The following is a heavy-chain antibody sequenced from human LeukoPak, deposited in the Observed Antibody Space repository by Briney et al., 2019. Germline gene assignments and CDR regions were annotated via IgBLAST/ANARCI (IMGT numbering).Heavy chain of an antibody. Sequence: ASVKVSCKASGYTFTSYYMHWVRQAPAQGLEWMGIINPSGGSTSYAQKFQGRVTMTRDTSTSTVYMELSSLRSEDTAVYYCAGAEGRYSSVGYWGQGTLVTVSS. J-gene: IGHJ4*02. CDR2: INPSGGST. D-gene: IGHD6-19*01. V-gene: IGHV1-46*01. CDR1: GYTFTSYY. CDR3: AGAEGRYSSVGY.